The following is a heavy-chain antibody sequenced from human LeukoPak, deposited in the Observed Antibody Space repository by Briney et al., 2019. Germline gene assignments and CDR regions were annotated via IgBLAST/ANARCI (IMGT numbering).Heavy chain of an antibody. J-gene: IGHJ4*02. CDR3: ATAVGDTAMALFDY. CDR1: GYTLTELS. Sequence: ASVKVSCKVSGYTLTELSMHWVRQAPGKGLEWMGGFDPEDGETIYAQKFQGRVTMTEDTSTDTACMELSSLRSEDTAVYYCATAVGDTAMALFDYWGQGTLVTVSS. D-gene: IGHD5-18*01. V-gene: IGHV1-24*01. CDR2: FDPEDGET.